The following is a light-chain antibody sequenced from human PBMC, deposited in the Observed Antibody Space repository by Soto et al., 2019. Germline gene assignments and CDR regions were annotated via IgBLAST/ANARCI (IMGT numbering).Light chain of an antibody. CDR3: SSYTSSSTLV. V-gene: IGLV2-14*01. CDR1: SSDVGGYNY. Sequence: QSALTQPASVSGSPGQSITISCTGTSSDVGGYNYVSWYQQHPGKAPKLMIYDVSNRPSGVSNRFSGSKSGHTASLTISGLQAEDEADYYCSSYTSSSTLVFGTGTKVT. CDR2: DVS. J-gene: IGLJ1*01.